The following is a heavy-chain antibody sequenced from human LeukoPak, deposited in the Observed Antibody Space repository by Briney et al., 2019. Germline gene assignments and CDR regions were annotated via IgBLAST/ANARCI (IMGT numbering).Heavy chain of an antibody. CDR2: IYPGDSDT. D-gene: IGHD4-17*01. Sequence: RGASLKISCTGSGYSFTSYWIGWVRQMAGEGLECMAIIYPGDSDTRYSPCFQGQGTISADKSISTAYLQWSSLKASDNAMYYCARRQCKIIVYGDYEGHAFDSSGEGTMVGDSS. CDR1: GYSFTSYW. CDR3: ARRQCKIIVYGDYEGHAFDS. J-gene: IGHJ3*02. V-gene: IGHV5-51*01.